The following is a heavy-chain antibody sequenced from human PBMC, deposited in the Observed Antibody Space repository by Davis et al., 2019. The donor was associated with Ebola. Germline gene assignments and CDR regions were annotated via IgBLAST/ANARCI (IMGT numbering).Heavy chain of an antibody. CDR3: ARGSSWFGYSYGYEYYYYMDV. CDR2: INPSGGST. Sequence: SVTVSRKASGYTFTSYYLHCVRQAPGRELKWMGLINPSGGSTSYAQKFQGRVTITRNTSISTAYMELSSLRSEDTAVYYCARGSSWFGYSYGYEYYYYMDVWGKGTTVTVSS. J-gene: IGHJ6*03. V-gene: IGHV1-46*01. D-gene: IGHD5-18*01. CDR1: GYTFTSYY.